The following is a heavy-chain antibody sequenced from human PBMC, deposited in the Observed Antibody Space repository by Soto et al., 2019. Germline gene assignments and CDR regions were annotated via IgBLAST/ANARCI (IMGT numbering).Heavy chain of an antibody. D-gene: IGHD3-22*01. CDR1: GGSVSSCSYY. J-gene: IGHJ3*02. Sequence: SETLSLTCTVSGGSVSSCSYYWSWIRQPPGKGLEWIGYIYYSGSTNYNPSLKSRVTISVDTSKNQFSLKLSSVTAADTAVYYCARERLYYYDSRSDAFDICGQGTMVTVSS. CDR2: IYYSGST. CDR3: ARERLYYYDSRSDAFDI. V-gene: IGHV4-61*01.